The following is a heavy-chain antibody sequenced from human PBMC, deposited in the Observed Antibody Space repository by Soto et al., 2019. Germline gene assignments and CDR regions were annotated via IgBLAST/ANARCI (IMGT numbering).Heavy chain of an antibody. CDR2: IYYSGST. V-gene: IGHV4-59*08. CDR1: GGSISSYY. CDR3: ARHFCRETDTSCYHFNWFDP. Sequence: PSQTLSLTCSVSGGSISSYYWSWIRQPPGKGLEWIGYIYYSGSTNYNPSLKSRVTISVDTSKNQFSLKLSSVTAADTAVYYCARHFCRETDTSCYHFNWFDPWGQGTLVTVSS. D-gene: IGHD2-2*01. J-gene: IGHJ5*02.